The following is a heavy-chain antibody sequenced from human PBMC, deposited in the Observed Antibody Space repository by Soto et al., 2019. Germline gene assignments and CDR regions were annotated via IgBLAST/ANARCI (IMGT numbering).Heavy chain of an antibody. CDR2: IYPGDSDT. V-gene: IGHV5-51*01. D-gene: IGHD5-18*01. CDR1: GYSFTRYW. J-gene: IGHJ6*02. CDR3: ARQSRGYSYGSGYYYGMDV. Sequence: GESLKISCKGSGYSFTRYWIGWVRQMPGKGLEWMGIIYPGDSDTRYSPSFQGQVTISADKSISTAYLQWSSLKASDTAMYYCARQSRGYSYGSGYYYGMDVWGQGTTVTVSS.